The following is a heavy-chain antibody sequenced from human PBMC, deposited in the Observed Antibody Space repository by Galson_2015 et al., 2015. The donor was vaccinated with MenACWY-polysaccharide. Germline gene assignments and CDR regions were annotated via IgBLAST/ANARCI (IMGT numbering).Heavy chain of an antibody. CDR1: GYTFTNYY. CDR2: IDPSGGRT. Sequence: SVKVSCKASGYTFTNYYMHWVRQAPGQGLEWVGMIDPSGGRTNYAQRFQGRVSMTRDTSTSTVYMQLSSLRSEDTALYYCVRHKGLAVAYYYGLDVWGQGITVTVSS. J-gene: IGHJ6*02. D-gene: IGHD6-19*01. V-gene: IGHV1-46*01. CDR3: VRHKGLAVAYYYGLDV.